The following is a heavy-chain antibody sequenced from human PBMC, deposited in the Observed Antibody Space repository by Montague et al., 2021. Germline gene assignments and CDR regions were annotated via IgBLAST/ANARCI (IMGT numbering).Heavy chain of an antibody. CDR1: GGSISSGGYY. J-gene: IGHJ4*02. CDR3: ARAEDYYGSGSYLGFDY. D-gene: IGHD3-10*01. Sequence: TLSLTCTVSGGSISSGGYYWSWIRQLPGKGLEWIGYIFYSGNTYYNPSFKSRVTISVDTSTNQFSLKLSSVTAADTAVYYCARAEDYYGSGSYLGFDYWGQGTLVTVSS. V-gene: IGHV4-31*03. CDR2: IFYSGNT.